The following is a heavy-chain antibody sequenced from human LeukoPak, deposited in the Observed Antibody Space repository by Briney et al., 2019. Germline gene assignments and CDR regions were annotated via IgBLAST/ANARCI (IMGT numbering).Heavy chain of an antibody. V-gene: IGHV3-11*01. Sequence: GGSLRLSCAASGFTFSDYYMSGFRQAPGKGLEWGSYISGDNGSIYCAASLRGRFTISRDNAKNSLYLQVNSLRGEDTAVYYCVRAYSRGYSDDFDYWRQGTMVTVPS. D-gene: IGHD6-25*01. J-gene: IGHJ4*02. CDR2: ISGDNGSI. CDR1: GFTFSDYY. CDR3: VRAYSRGYSDDFDY.